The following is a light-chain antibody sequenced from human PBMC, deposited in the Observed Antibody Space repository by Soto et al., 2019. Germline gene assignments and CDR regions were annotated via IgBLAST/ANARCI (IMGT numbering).Light chain of an antibody. J-gene: IGLJ1*01. CDR1: SSDVGRYNY. V-gene: IGLV2-8*01. CDR3: IAEAGGNNPNV. CDR2: EDT. Sequence: QSALTQPPSASGSPGQSVTISCTGTSSDVGRYNYVSWYQQHPGKAPKLMNSEDTKRPSGVRERFSGSKSGNTTTLTISGIQAEDAADYYSIAEAGGNNPNVCRTRTKLNVL.